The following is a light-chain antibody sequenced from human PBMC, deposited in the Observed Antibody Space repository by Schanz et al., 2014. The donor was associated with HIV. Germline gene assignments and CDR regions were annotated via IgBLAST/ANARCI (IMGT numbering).Light chain of an antibody. J-gene: IGLJ2*01. Sequence: QAVVTQEPSLTVSPGGTVTLTCGSSTGTVTSDHYPYWFQQKPGQAPRTLIFDTSIKHSWTPARFSGSLLGGKAALTLSGAQPEDEADYYCLLSYGDPWGLFGGGTKLTVL. V-gene: IGLV7-46*01. CDR2: DTS. CDR1: TGTVTSDHY. CDR3: LLSYGDPWGL.